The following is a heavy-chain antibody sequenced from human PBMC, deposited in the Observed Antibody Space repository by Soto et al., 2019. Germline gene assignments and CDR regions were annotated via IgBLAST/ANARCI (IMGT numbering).Heavy chain of an antibody. CDR3: ARGDSIVVVTAIKRPFDY. J-gene: IGHJ4*02. CDR1: GGSFSGYY. CDR2: INHSGST. Sequence: SETLSLTCAVYGGSFSGYYWSWIRQPPGKGLEWIGEINHSGSTNYNPSLKSRVTISVDTSKNQFSLKLSSVTAADTAVYYCARGDSIVVVTAIKRPFDYWGQGTMVTVSS. V-gene: IGHV4-34*01. D-gene: IGHD2-21*02.